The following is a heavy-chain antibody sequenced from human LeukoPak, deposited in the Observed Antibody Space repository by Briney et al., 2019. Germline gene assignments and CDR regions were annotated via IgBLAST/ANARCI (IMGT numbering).Heavy chain of an antibody. V-gene: IGHV3-30*19. D-gene: IGHD5-18*01. CDR2: ISYDGSNK. J-gene: IGHJ6*02. CDR1: GFILRSYG. CDR3: AREVYSYVLSYCDHCRYGMDV. Sequence: GGSLRLSCAASGFILRSYGMHWVRQAPDKGLEWVAVISYDGSNKYYADSVKGRFTISRDNSKNTLYLQMNSLRAEDTAVYYCAREVYSYVLSYCDHCRYGMDVWGQGTTVTVSS.